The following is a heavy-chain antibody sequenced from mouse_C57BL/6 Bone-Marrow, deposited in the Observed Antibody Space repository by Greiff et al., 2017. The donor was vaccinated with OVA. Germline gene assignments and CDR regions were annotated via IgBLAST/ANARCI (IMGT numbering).Heavy chain of an antibody. V-gene: IGHV1-19*01. Sequence: EVQLQQSGPVLVKPGASVKMSCKASGYTFTDYYMNWVKQSHGKSLEWIGVINPYNGGTSYNQKFKGKATLTVDKSSSTAYMELNSLTSEDSAVYYCARDRDWYFDVWGTGTTVTVSS. CDR2: INPYNGGT. CDR3: ARDRDWYFDV. CDR1: GYTFTDYY. J-gene: IGHJ1*03. D-gene: IGHD2-14*01.